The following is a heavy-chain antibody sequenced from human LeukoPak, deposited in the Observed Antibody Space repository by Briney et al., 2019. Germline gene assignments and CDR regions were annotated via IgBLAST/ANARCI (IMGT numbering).Heavy chain of an antibody. CDR2: ITSRGEST. D-gene: IGHD3-22*01. V-gene: IGHV3-23*01. J-gene: IGHJ4*02. CDR1: GFTFSIYA. CDR3: ARDRPNYYGSDGHYYRRDGDY. Sequence: GGSLRLSCAAYGFTFSIYAMSWVRQAPGKGLQWVSSITSRGESTWYVDSVKGRFTITRDNSENTLYLQMHSLRAEDTAVYYCARDRPNYYGSDGHYYRRDGDYWGRGALSASPQ.